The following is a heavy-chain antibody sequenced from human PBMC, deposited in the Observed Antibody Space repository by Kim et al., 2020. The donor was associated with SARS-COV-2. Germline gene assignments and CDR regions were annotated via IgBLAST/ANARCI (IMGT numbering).Heavy chain of an antibody. CDR3: ARAGVGYSSGWYSSYWYFDL. J-gene: IGHJ2*01. V-gene: IGHV3-7*03. CDR1: GFTFSSYW. Sequence: GGSLRLSCAASGFTFSSYWMSWVRQAPGKGLEWVANIKQDGSEKYYVDSVKGRFTISRDNAKNSLYLQMNSLRAEDTAVYYCARAGVGYSSGWYSSYWYFDLWGRGTLVTVSS. CDR2: IKQDGSEK. D-gene: IGHD6-19*01.